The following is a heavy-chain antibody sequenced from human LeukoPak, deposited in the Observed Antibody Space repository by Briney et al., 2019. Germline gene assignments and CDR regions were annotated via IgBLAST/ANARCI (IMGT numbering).Heavy chain of an antibody. Sequence: TLSLPRTLSCGSLRRGGFFWMGMPPPPGRGPEGGGYIYYSGSTYYNPSLKSRVTISVDTSKNQFSLKLSSVTAADTAVYYCARAFPHYGSGSCWFDPWGQGTLVTVSS. J-gene: IGHJ5*02. CDR3: ARAFPHYGSGSCWFDP. CDR1: CGSLRRGGFF. V-gene: IGHV4-31*03. D-gene: IGHD3-10*01. CDR2: IYYSGST.